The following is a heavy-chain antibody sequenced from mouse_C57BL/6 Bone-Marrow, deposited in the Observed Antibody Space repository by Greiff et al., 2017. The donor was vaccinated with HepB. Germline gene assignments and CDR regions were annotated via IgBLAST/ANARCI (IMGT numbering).Heavy chain of an antibody. CDR2: IYPSDSET. Sequence: QVQLQQPGAELVRPGSSVKLSCKASGYTFTSYWMDWVKQRPGQGLEWIGNIYPSDSETHYNQKFKDKATLTVYKSSSTAYMQLSSLTSEDSAVYYCASYYYGSSYYAMDYWGQGTSVTVSS. J-gene: IGHJ4*01. D-gene: IGHD1-1*01. V-gene: IGHV1-61*01. CDR1: GYTFTSYW. CDR3: ASYYYGSSYYAMDY.